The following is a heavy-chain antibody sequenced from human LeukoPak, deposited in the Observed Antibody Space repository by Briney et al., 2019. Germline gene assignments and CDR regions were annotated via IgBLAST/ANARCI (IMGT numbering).Heavy chain of an antibody. CDR2: IYYSGST. V-gene: IGHV4-59*01. Sequence: SETLSLTCTVSGGSISSYYWSWIRQPPGKGLEWIGYIYYSGSTNYNPSLKSRVTISVDTSKNQFSLKLSSVTAADTAAYYCARGVGTAAGPNPFDYWGQGTLVTVSS. CDR1: GGSISSYY. J-gene: IGHJ4*02. D-gene: IGHD6-13*01. CDR3: ARGVGTAAGPNPFDY.